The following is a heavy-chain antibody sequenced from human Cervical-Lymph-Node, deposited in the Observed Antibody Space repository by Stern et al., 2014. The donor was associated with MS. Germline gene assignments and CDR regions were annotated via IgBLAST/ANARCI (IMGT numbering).Heavy chain of an antibody. J-gene: IGHJ6*02. Sequence: EVQLVESGAEVKKPGESLKISCKGSGYSFATYWIGWVRQMPGKGLEWMGVIYPGDSDSRYSPSFQGQVTISADNSISTAYLHWSSLKASDTAMYYCARPGDDTAKYGLDVWGQGTTVTVSS. V-gene: IGHV5-51*03. CDR3: ARPGDDTAKYGLDV. D-gene: IGHD5-18*01. CDR1: GYSFATYW. CDR2: IYPGDSDS.